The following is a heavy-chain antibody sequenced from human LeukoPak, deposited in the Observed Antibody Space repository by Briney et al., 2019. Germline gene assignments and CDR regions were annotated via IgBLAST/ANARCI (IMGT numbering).Heavy chain of an antibody. J-gene: IGHJ4*02. V-gene: IGHV4-38-2*02. Sequence: SETLSLTCTVSGYSISSGYYWGWIRQPPGKGLEWIGSIYHSGSTYYNPSLKSRVTISVDTSKNQFSLKLSSVTAADTAVYYCARGDFLQSGYFDYWGQGTLVTVSS. CDR1: GYSISSGYY. CDR2: IYHSGST. D-gene: IGHD3-22*01. CDR3: ARGDFLQSGYFDY.